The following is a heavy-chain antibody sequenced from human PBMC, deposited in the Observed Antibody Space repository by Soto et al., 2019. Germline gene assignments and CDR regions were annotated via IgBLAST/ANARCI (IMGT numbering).Heavy chain of an antibody. D-gene: IGHD2-15*01. CDR2: IYPGDSDT. V-gene: IGHV5-51*01. Sequence: GESLKISCKGSGHSFTSYWIGWVRQMPGKGLEWMGIIYPGDSDTRYSPSFQGQVTISADKSISTAYLQWSSLKASDTAMYYCAREAPYCSGGSCYYPHWGQGTLVTVSS. CDR1: GHSFTSYW. CDR3: AREAPYCSGGSCYYPH. J-gene: IGHJ1*01.